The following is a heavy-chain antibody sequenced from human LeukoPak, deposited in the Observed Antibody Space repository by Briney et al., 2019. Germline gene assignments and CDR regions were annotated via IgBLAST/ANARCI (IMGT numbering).Heavy chain of an antibody. CDR3: ARVNPDYSNYGRVGGRGNWFDP. CDR1: GGSISSYY. D-gene: IGHD4-11*01. CDR2: IYYSGST. Sequence: SETLSLTCTVSGGSISSYYWSWIRQPPGKGLEWIGYIYYSGSTNYNPSLKSRVTISVDTSKNQFSLKLSSVTAADTAVYYCARVNPDYSNYGRVGGRGNWFDPWGQGTLVTVSS. V-gene: IGHV4-59*01. J-gene: IGHJ5*02.